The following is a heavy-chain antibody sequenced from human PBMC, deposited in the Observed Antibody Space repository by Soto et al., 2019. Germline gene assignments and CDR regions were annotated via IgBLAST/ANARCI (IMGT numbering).Heavy chain of an antibody. V-gene: IGHV4-59*01. J-gene: IGHJ5*02. CDR3: ASKLRSSTKNWFDP. CDR1: GGSISSYY. CDR2: IYYSGGT. D-gene: IGHD2-2*01. Sequence: SETLSLTCTVSGGSISSYYWSWIRQPPGKGLEWFGYIYYSGGTNYNPSLKSRVTISVDTSKNKFSLKLSSVTAADTAVYYCASKLRSSTKNWFDPWGQGTLVTVSS.